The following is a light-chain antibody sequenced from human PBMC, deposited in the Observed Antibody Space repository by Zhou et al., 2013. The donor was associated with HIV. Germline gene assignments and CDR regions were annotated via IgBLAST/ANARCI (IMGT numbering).Light chain of an antibody. V-gene: IGKV3-11*01. CDR1: QSVSSY. J-gene: IGKJ4*01. CDR3: QQYDNWPPLT. Sequence: EAVLTQSPGTLSLSPGERATLSCRASQSVSSYLAWYQQKPGQAPRLLIYDASNRATGIPARFSGSGSGTDFTLTISSLEPEDFAVYHCQQYDNWPPLTFGGGTRVEIK. CDR2: DAS.